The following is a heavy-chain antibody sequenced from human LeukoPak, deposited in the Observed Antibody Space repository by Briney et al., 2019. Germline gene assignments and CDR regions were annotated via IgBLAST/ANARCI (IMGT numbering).Heavy chain of an antibody. CDR1: GFPFSSYW. V-gene: IGHV3-7*04. CDR2: IKQDGSKK. J-gene: IGHJ4*02. D-gene: IGHD5-24*01. Sequence: GGSLRLSCVASGFPFSSYWMTWVRQTPGKGLGWVANIKQDGSKKSYVDSVKGRFTISRDNAKNSLYLQMNSLRSEDTAIFYCTRVGYIDEGIDYWGQGTLVTVSS. CDR3: TRVGYIDEGIDY.